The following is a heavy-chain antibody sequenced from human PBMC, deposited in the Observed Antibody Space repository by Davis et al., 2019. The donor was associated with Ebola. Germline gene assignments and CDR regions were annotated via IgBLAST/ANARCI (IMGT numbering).Heavy chain of an antibody. Sequence: PGGSLRLSCTVSGGSISSSSYYWGWIRQPPRKGLEWIGSIYYSGSTYYNPSLKSRVTISVDTSKNQFSLKLSSVTAADTAVYYCARNSGWAGYFDYWGQGTLVTVSS. CDR3: ARNSGWAGYFDY. D-gene: IGHD6-19*01. CDR1: GGSISSSSYY. J-gene: IGHJ4*02. V-gene: IGHV4-39*01. CDR2: IYYSGST.